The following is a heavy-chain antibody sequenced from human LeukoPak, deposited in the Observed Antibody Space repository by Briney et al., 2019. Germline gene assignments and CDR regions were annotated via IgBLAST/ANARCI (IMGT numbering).Heavy chain of an antibody. V-gene: IGHV4-59*01. CDR3: ARRDYYDSKPYFDL. Sequence: SETLSLTCTVSGGSISSYYWSWIRQPPGKGLEWIGYIYYSGSTNYNPSLKSRVTISVDTSKNQFSLKLSSVTAADTAVYYCARRDYYDSKPYFDLWGRGTLVTVSS. CDR1: GGSISSYY. J-gene: IGHJ2*01. D-gene: IGHD3-22*01. CDR2: IYYSGST.